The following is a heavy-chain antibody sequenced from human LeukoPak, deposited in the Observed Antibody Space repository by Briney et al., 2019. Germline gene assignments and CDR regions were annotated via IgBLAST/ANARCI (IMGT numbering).Heavy chain of an antibody. CDR2: ISGSGGST. CDR3: AKRVSSSWYGEEPQNFDY. Sequence: GGSLRLSCATSGFTFDKYFIHWVRQAPGKGLEWVSAISGSGGSTYYADSVKGRFTISRDNSKNTLYLQMNSLRAEDTAVYYCAKRVSSSWYGEEPQNFDYWGQGTLVTVSS. D-gene: IGHD6-13*01. J-gene: IGHJ4*02. V-gene: IGHV3-23*01. CDR1: GFTFDKYF.